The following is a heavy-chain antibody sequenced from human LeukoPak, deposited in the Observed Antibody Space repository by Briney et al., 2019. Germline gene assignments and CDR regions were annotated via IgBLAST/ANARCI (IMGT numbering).Heavy chain of an antibody. D-gene: IGHD5-18*01. CDR2: IKQAGSEN. CDR3: AKDLRGYSYGYELTDY. Sequence: GGSLRLSCAASGFIFSSYWMTWVRQAPGKGLEWVANIKQAGSENSYVDSVKGRFTISRDNAKNSLYLQMNSLRAEDTAVYYCAKDLRGYSYGYELTDYWGQGTLVTVSS. J-gene: IGHJ4*02. V-gene: IGHV3-7*03. CDR1: GFIFSSYW.